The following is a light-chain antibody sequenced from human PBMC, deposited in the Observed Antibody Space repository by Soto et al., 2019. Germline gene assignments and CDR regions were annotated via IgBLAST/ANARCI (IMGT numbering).Light chain of an antibody. CDR1: QTVSSNY. Sequence: EIVLTQSPVTLSLSPGERATLSGRARQTVSSNYLAWCQQRPGQAPRLLIYGASTRAAGIPDRFSGSGSGTDFTLTITRLEPEDSAVYFCQQYTGPPTTFGQGTRLEIK. CDR3: QQYTGPPTT. CDR2: GAS. V-gene: IGKV3-20*01. J-gene: IGKJ5*01.